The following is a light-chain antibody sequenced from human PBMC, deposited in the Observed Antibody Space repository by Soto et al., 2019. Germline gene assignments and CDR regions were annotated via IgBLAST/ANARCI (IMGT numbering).Light chain of an antibody. CDR3: QSYDSSTPWV. CDR1: SGSIASNY. J-gene: IGLJ3*02. CDR2: EDN. Sequence: NFMLTQPHSVSESPGKTVTISCTRSSGSIASNYVQWYQQRPGSSPTTVIYEDNHSPSGVPDRFSGSIDSPSISASLTVSGRKSEDEADCYCQSYDSSTPWVFGGGTELTVL. V-gene: IGLV6-57*01.